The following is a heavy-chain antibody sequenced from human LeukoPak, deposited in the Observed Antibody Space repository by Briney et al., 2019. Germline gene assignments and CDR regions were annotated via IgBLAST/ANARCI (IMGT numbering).Heavy chain of an antibody. D-gene: IGHD5-18*01. CDR1: GGSFSGYY. V-gene: IGHV4-34*01. CDR3: ARGGLYSYRGVYY. CDR2: INHSGST. J-gene: IGHJ4*02. Sequence: PSETLSLTCAVYGGSFSGYYWSWIRQPAGKGLEWLGEINHSGSTNYNPSLKSRVTISVDTSKNQFSLKLSSVTAADTAVYYCARGGLYSYRGVYYWGQGTLVTVSS.